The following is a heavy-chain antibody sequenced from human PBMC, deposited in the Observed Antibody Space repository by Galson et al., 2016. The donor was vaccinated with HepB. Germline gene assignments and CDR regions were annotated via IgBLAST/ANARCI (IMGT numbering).Heavy chain of an antibody. J-gene: IGHJ4*02. CDR3: AGYCRGGSCSGQGSFDY. V-gene: IGHV3-23*01. CDR1: GFTFSSYA. Sequence: SLRLSCAASGFTFSSYAMSWVRQAPGKGLEWVSAICGGGSSTYYADSVRGRFSISRDNSKNTLYLQVNSLRAEDTAVYYCAGYCRGGSCSGQGSFDYWNQGTLVTVSS. D-gene: IGHD2-15*01. CDR2: ICGGGSST.